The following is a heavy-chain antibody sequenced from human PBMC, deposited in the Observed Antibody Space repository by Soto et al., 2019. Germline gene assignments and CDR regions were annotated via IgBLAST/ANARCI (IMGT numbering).Heavy chain of an antibody. CDR1: GGSISSYY. D-gene: IGHD6-13*01. CDR2: IYYSGST. CDR3: AREGRPAGFDY. J-gene: IGHJ4*02. V-gene: IGHV4-59*01. Sequence: SETLSLTCTVSGGSISSYYWSWIRQPPGKGLEWIGYIYYSGSTNYNPSLKSRVTISVDTSKNQFSLKLSSVTAADTAVYYCAREGRPAGFDYWGQGTLVTVSS.